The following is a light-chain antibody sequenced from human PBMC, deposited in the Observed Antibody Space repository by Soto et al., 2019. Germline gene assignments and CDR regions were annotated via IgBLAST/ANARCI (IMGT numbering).Light chain of an antibody. CDR1: QSVGSY. Sequence: IVLTQSPATLSLSPGERATLSCRASQSVGSYLAWYQQKPGQAPRLLIYDASNRATDIPARFSGSGSRTDFTLTFSSLEPEDFAVYYCQQRSSWPPWTFGQGTQVEIK. J-gene: IGKJ1*01. CDR3: QQRSSWPPWT. CDR2: DAS. V-gene: IGKV3-11*01.